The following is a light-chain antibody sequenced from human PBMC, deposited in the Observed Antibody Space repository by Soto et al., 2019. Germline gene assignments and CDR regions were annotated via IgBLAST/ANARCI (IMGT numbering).Light chain of an antibody. J-gene: IGKJ2*01. CDR3: QQHNDWPPKYT. CDR2: GAS. Sequence: EIVMTQSPATLSVSPGERATLFCRASQSVSSTLAWYHQKPGQAPRLLIYGASTRATGIPARFSGSGSGTEYTLTISSLQSEDFSVYYFQQHNDWPPKYTFGQGTKLEIK. V-gene: IGKV3-15*01. CDR1: QSVSST.